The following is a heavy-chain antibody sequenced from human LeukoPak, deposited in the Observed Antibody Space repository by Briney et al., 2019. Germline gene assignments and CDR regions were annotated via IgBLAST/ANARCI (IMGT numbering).Heavy chain of an antibody. Sequence: QTGGSLRLSCAASGFTFSSYWMPWVRQAPGKGLVWVSRINSDGSSTSYADSVKGRFTISRDNAKNTLCLQMNSLRAEDTAVYYCARGYDSAHGMDVWGQGTTVTVSS. J-gene: IGHJ6*02. CDR2: INSDGSST. D-gene: IGHD3-22*01. CDR3: ARGYDSAHGMDV. V-gene: IGHV3-74*01. CDR1: GFTFSSYW.